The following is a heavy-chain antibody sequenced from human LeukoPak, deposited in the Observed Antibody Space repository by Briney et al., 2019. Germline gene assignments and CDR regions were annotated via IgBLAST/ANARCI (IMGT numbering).Heavy chain of an antibody. CDR2: IYYSGST. Sequence: SETPSLTCTVSGGSISSSSYYWGWIRQPPGKGLEWIGSIYYSGSTYYNPSLKSRVTISVDTSKNQFSLKLSSVTAADTAVYYCASSLNGSNLTPVANNYCGRGTLVIVSS. CDR3: ASSLNGSNLTPVANNY. D-gene: IGHD5-12*01. V-gene: IGHV4-39*01. CDR1: GGSISSSSYY. J-gene: IGHJ4*02.